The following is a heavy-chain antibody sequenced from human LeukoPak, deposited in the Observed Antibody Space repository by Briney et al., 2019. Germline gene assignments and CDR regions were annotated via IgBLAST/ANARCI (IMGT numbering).Heavy chain of an antibody. CDR2: ISSSSSYI. D-gene: IGHD5-12*01. J-gene: IGHJ4*02. CDR1: GFTFSSYS. CDR3: ARDEAGGYSGYDFDY. Sequence: GGSLRLSCAASGFTFSSYSMNWVRQAPGKGLEWVSSISSSSSYIYYADSVKGRFTISRDNAKNSLYLQMNSLRAEDTAVYYCARDEAGGYSGYDFDYWGQGALVTVSS. V-gene: IGHV3-21*01.